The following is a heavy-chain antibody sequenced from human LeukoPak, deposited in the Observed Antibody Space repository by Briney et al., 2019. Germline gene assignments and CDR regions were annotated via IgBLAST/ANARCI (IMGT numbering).Heavy chain of an antibody. J-gene: IGHJ4*02. CDR2: ISYDGSNK. CDR3: AKDGEGDPFDY. Sequence: PGGSLRLSCAASGFTFSSYSMHWVRQAPGKGLEWVAVISYDGSNKYYADSVKGRFTISRDNSKNTLYLQMNSLRAEDTAVYYCAKDGEGDPFDYWGQGTLVTVSS. CDR1: GFTFSSYS. D-gene: IGHD2-21*02. V-gene: IGHV3-30*18.